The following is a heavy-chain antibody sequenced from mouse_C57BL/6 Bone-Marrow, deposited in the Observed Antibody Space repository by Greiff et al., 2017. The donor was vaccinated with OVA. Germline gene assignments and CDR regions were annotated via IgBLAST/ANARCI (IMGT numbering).Heavy chain of an antibody. V-gene: IGHV14-4*01. CDR1: GFNIKDDY. Sequence: VQLQQSGAELVRPGASVKLSCTASGFNIKDDYMHWVKQRSEQGLEWIGWIDPENGDTEYASKFTGKATITADTSSNTASQHLSSLTSEDTAVYYCTAWTWYYWGQGTTLTVSS. CDR2: IDPENGDT. J-gene: IGHJ2*01. CDR3: TAWTWYY.